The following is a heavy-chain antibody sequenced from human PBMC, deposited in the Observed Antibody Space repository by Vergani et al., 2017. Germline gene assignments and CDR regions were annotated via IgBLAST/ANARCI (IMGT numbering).Heavy chain of an antibody. J-gene: IGHJ4*02. D-gene: IGHD3-22*01. CDR2: ISWNSGSI. CDR1: GFTFDDYA. CDR3: ASTTYYYDSSGFDY. Sequence: EVQLVESGGGLVQPGRSLRLSCAASGFTFDDYAMHWVRQAPGKGLEWVSGISWNSGSIGYADSVKGRFTICRDNAKNSLYLQMNSLRAEDTALYYCASTTYYYDSSGFDYWGQGTLVTVSS. V-gene: IGHV3-9*01.